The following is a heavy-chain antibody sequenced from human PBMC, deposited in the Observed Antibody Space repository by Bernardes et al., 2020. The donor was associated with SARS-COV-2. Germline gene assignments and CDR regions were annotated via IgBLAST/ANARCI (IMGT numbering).Heavy chain of an antibody. J-gene: IGHJ4*02. D-gene: IGHD3-9*01. CDR1: GFTFSKYG. CDR3: ARGGLRYFDWFS. CDR2: IWYDGSKR. Sequence: GGSLRLSCATSGFTFSKYGFYWVRQAPGKGLEWVALIWYDGSKRYHADSVKGRFTISRDSSKNTLYLQMDSLRAEDTAVYHCARGGLRYFDWFSWGQGTLVTVSS. V-gene: IGHV3-33*07.